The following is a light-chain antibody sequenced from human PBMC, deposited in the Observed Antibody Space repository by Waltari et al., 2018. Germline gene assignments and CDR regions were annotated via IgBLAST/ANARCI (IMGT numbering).Light chain of an antibody. V-gene: IGKV3-11*01. J-gene: IGKJ5*01. CDR2: YAS. CDR3: QQQIT. Sequence: EFVLTQSPATLSLSPGERATLSCRASQSVGNVLAWDQQKPGQAPKLLIYYASNRAAGIPARFSGSGSGTDFTLTISSLEPEDSAVYYCQQQITFGQGTRLEIK. CDR1: QSVGNV.